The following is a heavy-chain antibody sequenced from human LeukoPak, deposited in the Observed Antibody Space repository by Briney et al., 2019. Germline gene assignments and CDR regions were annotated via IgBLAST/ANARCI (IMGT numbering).Heavy chain of an antibody. CDR2: INLDPNTI. Sequence: GGSLRLSCEASGFTFSNYRMHWVRQAPGKGLEWISYINLDPNTIYYADSVKGRFTISRDNARQSLYLQMNSLRVEDTAIYYCARDVSVNKVTTPFDHWGQGTLVTVAS. V-gene: IGHV3-48*04. J-gene: IGHJ4*02. D-gene: IGHD1/OR15-1a*01. CDR1: GFTFSNYR. CDR3: ARDVSVNKVTTPFDH.